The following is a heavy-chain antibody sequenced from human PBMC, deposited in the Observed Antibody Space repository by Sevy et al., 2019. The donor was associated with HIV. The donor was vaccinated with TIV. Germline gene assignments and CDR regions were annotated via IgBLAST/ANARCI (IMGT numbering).Heavy chain of an antibody. CDR2: IYYSGST. J-gene: IGHJ5*02. V-gene: IGHV4-39*01. CDR1: GGSISSRSSY. CDR3: ASTRDYYGSGSSFSHWFDP. Sequence: SETLSLTCTVSGGSISSRSSYWGWIRQPPGKGLEWIGSIYYSGSTYSNPSLKSRLTMSVDTSKNQFSLKLRSVTAADTAVYYCASTRDYYGSGSSFSHWFDPWGQGILVTVSS. D-gene: IGHD3-10*01.